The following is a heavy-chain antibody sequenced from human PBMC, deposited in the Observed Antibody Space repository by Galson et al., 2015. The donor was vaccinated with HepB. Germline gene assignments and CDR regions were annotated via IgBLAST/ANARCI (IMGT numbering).Heavy chain of an antibody. Sequence: SVKVSCKASGYTFTSYGISWVRQAPGQGLEWMGWISAYNGNTNYAQKLQGRVTMTTDTSTSTAYMELRSLRSDDTAVYYCARVSVQDWNYDYYGMDVWGQGTTVTVSS. V-gene: IGHV1-18*01. CDR1: GYTFTSYG. D-gene: IGHD3/OR15-3a*01. J-gene: IGHJ6*02. CDR3: ARVSVQDWNYDYYGMDV. CDR2: ISAYNGNT.